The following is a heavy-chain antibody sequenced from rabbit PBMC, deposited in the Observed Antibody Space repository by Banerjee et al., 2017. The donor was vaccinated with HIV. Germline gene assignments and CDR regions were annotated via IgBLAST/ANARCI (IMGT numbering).Heavy chain of an antibody. Sequence: QEQLVESGGDLVKPEGSLTLTCKASGFDLSSYYYMCWVRQAPGKGLALITCINTSSGNTVYANWAKGRFTISKTSSTTVTLRMTSLTAADTATYFCARRDVYDAAGASMYGDSMYAFNLWGPGTLVTVS. CDR2: INTSSGNT. CDR1: GFDLSSYYY. V-gene: IGHV1S45*01. CDR3: ARRDVYDAAGASMYGDSMYAFNL. D-gene: IGHD2-1*01. J-gene: IGHJ4*01.